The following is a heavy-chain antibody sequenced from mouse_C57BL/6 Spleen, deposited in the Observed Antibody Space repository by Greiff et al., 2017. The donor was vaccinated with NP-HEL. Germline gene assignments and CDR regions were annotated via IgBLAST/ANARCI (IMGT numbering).Heavy chain of an antibody. CDR3: ARLYYGSSLSYFDY. D-gene: IGHD1-1*01. Sequence: VQLQQPGAELVRPGTSVKLSCKASGYTFTSYWMHWVKQRPGQGLEWIGVIDPSDSYTNYNQKFKGKATLTVDTSSSTAYMQLSSLTSEDSAVYYCARLYYGSSLSYFDYWGQGTTLTVSS. CDR1: GYTFTSYW. CDR2: IDPSDSYT. J-gene: IGHJ2*01. V-gene: IGHV1-59*01.